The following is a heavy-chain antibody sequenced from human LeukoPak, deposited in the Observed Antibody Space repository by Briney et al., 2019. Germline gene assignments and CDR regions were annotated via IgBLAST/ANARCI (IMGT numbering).Heavy chain of an antibody. J-gene: IGHJ6*03. CDR2: ISGSGGST. V-gene: IGHV3-23*01. Sequence: GGSLRLSCAASGFTFSSYAMSWVRQAPGKGLEWVSAISGSGGSTYYADSVKGRFTISRDNSKNTLYLQMNSLRAEDTAVYYCAKGSGVGTVYGTRYYYYMDVWGKGTTVTVSS. D-gene: IGHD5-18*01. CDR3: AKGSGVGTVYGTRYYYYMDV. CDR1: GFTFSSYA.